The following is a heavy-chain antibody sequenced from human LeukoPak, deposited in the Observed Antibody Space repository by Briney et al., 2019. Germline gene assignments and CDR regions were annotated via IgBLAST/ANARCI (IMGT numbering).Heavy chain of an antibody. Sequence: GGSLRLSCAASGFTFSSYEMNWVRQAPGKGLEWVSYISSSGSTIYYADSVKGRFTISRDNAKNSLYLQMNSLRAEDAAVYYCAREPHYYESGGYYYHPRSMFDYWGQGSLVTVSS. CDR2: ISSSGSTI. CDR3: AREPHYYESGGYYYHPRSMFDY. D-gene: IGHD3-22*01. V-gene: IGHV3-48*03. J-gene: IGHJ4*02. CDR1: GFTFSSYE.